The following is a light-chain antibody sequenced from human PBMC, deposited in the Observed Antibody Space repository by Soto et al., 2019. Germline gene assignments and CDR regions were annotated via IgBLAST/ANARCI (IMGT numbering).Light chain of an antibody. V-gene: IGKV3D-15*02. CDR1: QSISNN. CDR3: QQYVTSART. J-gene: IGKJ1*01. CDR2: GAS. Sequence: IVMTQSPATLSLSPGEKATLSCRASQSISNNFAWFQQKPGQVPRLLIYGASSRATGIPDRFSGSGSGTDFTLTINSLQSEDFAVYYCQQYVTSARTFGQGTKVDIK.